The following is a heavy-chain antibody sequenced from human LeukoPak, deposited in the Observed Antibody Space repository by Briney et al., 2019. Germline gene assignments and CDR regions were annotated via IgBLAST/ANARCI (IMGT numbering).Heavy chain of an antibody. CDR1: GFTFSSYW. CDR3: ARESRGYDILTGKYHRGYYSYYMDV. V-gene: IGHV3-74*01. Sequence: GGSLRLSCAASGFTFSSYWMQWVRQAPGKGLVWVSRINSDGSSTSYADSVKGRFTISRDNAKSTLYLQMNSLRAEDTAVYYCARESRGYDILTGKYHRGYYSYYMDVWGKGTTVTVSS. J-gene: IGHJ6*03. D-gene: IGHD3-9*01. CDR2: INSDGSST.